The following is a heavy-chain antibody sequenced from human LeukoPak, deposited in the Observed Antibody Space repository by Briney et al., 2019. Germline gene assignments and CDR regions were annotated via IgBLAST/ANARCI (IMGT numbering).Heavy chain of an antibody. J-gene: IGHJ4*02. CDR2: TYYRSRWYN. CDR3: TRGGAAAGFDF. CDR1: GDSVSSNGAV. V-gene: IGHV6-1*01. Sequence: SQTLSLTCAISGDSVSSNGAVWNWIRQSPSRGLEWLGRTYYRSRWYNDYAVSVKSRISVNPDTSKNQFSLQLNSVTPEDTAVYYCTRGGAAAGFDFWGQGTLVTVSS. D-gene: IGHD6-13*01.